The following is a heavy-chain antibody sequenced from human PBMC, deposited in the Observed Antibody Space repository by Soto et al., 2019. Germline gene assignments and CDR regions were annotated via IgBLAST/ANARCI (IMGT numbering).Heavy chain of an antibody. V-gene: IGHV3-30*18. J-gene: IGHJ4*02. D-gene: IGHD6-13*01. CDR3: AKGGAASGTPFDY. Sequence: QVQVVESGGGVVQPGRSLRLSCAASGFTFSTYGMHWVRQAPGEGLEWVALISYGGSERYYTDSVKGRFTISRDNSKDTLSLQMDSLRAEDTAVYCCAKGGAASGTPFDYWGQGTLVTVSS. CDR2: ISYGGSER. CDR1: GFTFSTYG.